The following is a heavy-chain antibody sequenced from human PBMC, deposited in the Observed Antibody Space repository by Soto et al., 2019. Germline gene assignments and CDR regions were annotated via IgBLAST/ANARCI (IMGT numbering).Heavy chain of an antibody. CDR3: ARDTSGWAHAGWAF. CDR1: GSAITRYY. Sequence: QVDLVQSGAEVKKPGASVTISCKASGSAITRYYIHWVRQAPGRGLEWMGIINPGGGSASYAQKSRDRGTINKDTSTGTVNMDWRSLRTEDTAVYAWARDTSGWAHAGWAFWGQGTTANVSS. J-gene: IGHJ6*02. V-gene: IGHV1-46*03. D-gene: IGHD6-19*01. CDR2: INPGGGSA.